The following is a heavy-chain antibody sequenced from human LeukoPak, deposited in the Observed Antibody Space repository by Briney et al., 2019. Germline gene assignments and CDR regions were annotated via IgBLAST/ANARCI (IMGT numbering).Heavy chain of an antibody. J-gene: IGHJ4*02. Sequence: GGSLRLSCAASGFTFSTYAMTWVRQAPGKGLEWVSTIRATGDITYYADSVKGRFTISRDNSKNTLYLQMNSLRAEDTAVYYCVNIRYGYRGQGTLVTVSS. CDR2: IRATGDIT. V-gene: IGHV3-23*01. D-gene: IGHD3-9*01. CDR3: VNIRYGY. CDR1: GFTFSTYA.